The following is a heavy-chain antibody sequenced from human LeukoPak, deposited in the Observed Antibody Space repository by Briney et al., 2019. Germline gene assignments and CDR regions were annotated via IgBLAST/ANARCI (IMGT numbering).Heavy chain of an antibody. V-gene: IGHV3-74*01. CDR2: LNTGGNST. CDR1: GFNFSNYW. J-gene: IGHJ5*02. CDR3: AKAFSAYENWPPNWFDP. Sequence: GGSLRLSCTASGFNFSNYWMHWVRQAPGKGLVWVSRLNTGGNSTIYADSVKGRLTISRDNSKSTLYLQMSSLRAEDTAVYYCAKAFSAYENWPPNWFDPWGQGTLVTVSS. D-gene: IGHD5-12*01.